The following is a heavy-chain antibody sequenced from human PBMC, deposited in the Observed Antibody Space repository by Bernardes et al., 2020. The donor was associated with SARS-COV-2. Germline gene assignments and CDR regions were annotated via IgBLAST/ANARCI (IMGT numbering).Heavy chain of an antibody. D-gene: IGHD2-2*01. CDR3: AKDLRSSTSRGVFDI. CDR1: GFTFTTYA. V-gene: IGHV3-23*01. Sequence: GGSLIRSCTASGFTFTTYAMSWVRQAPGQGLEWVSGISSSGGSTYYADSVKGRFTISRDNSKNTLYLQMNSLRAEDTAVYYCAKDLRSSTSRGVFDIWGQGTVVTVSS. J-gene: IGHJ3*02. CDR2: ISSSGGST.